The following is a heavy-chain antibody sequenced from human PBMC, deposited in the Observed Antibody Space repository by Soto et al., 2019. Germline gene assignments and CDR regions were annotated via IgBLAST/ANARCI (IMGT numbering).Heavy chain of an antibody. Sequence: PGGSLRLSCAASGFIFSSYSMNWVRQAPGKGLEWVSSISSGSSYIYYADSVKGRFTISRDNAKNSLYLQMNSLRAEDTAVYYCARQPGSSSSICGQGTLVTVSS. D-gene: IGHD6-6*01. CDR2: ISSGSSYI. CDR1: GFIFSSYS. V-gene: IGHV3-21*01. CDR3: ARQPGSSSSI. J-gene: IGHJ4*02.